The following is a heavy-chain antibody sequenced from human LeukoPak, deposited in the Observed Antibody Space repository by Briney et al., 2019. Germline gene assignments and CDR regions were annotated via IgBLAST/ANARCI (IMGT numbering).Heavy chain of an antibody. CDR1: GFTFDDYG. CDR3: ARVGSSGWYAPYYFDY. J-gene: IGHJ4*02. D-gene: IGHD6-19*01. V-gene: IGHV3-20*04. Sequence: GGSLRLSCAASGFTFDDYGMSWVRQALGKGLEWVSGINWNGGSTGYADSVKGRFTISRDNAKNSLYLQMNSLRAEDTALYYCARVGSSGWYAPYYFDYWGQGTLVTVSS. CDR2: INWNGGST.